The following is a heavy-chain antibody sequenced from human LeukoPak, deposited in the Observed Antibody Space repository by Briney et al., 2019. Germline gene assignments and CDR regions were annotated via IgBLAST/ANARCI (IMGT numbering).Heavy chain of an antibody. J-gene: IGHJ4*02. V-gene: IGHV1-69*13. CDR2: IIPIFGTA. CDR3: ALGGVGATLDY. CDR1: GGTFSSYA. D-gene: IGHD1-26*01. Sequence: VASVKVSCKASGGTFSSYAISWVRQAPGQGLEWMGGIIPIFGTANYAQKFQGRVTITADESTSTAYMELSSLRSEDTAVYYCALGGVGATLDYWGQGTLVTVSS.